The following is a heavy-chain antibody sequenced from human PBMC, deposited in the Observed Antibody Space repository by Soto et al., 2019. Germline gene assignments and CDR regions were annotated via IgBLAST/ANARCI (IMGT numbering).Heavy chain of an antibody. Sequence: QVQLVESGGGVVQPGRSLRLSCAASGFTFSSYGMHWVRQAPCKGLEWVAVIWYDGSNKYYADSVKCRFTISRDNSKNTLYLQMNSLRAEDTAVYYCAREVGAVTPYDYWGQGTLVTVSS. V-gene: IGHV3-33*01. CDR1: GFTFSSYG. D-gene: IGHD1-26*01. CDR3: AREVGAVTPYDY. CDR2: IWYDGSNK. J-gene: IGHJ4*02.